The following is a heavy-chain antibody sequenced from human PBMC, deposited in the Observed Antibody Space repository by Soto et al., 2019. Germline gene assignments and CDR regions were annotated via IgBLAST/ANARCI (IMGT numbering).Heavy chain of an antibody. CDR3: VTSLTGYYNYFDY. D-gene: IGHD3-9*01. Sequence: SETLSLTCSVSGGSISSSSYYWGWIRQPPGKGLEWIGNIYYSGKTYYTPSLKSRVTISVDTSKNQFSLQLTSVTAADTAVYYCVTSLTGYYNYFDYWGEGTLITVPS. CDR2: IYYSGKT. V-gene: IGHV4-39*01. J-gene: IGHJ4*02. CDR1: GGSISSSSYY.